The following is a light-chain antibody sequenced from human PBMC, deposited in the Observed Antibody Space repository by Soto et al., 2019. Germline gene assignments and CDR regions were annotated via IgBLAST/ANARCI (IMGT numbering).Light chain of an antibody. J-gene: IGLJ2*01. CDR1: SSDVGGYNY. Sequence: QSVLTQPASVSGSPGQSITISCTGTSSDVGGYNYVSWYQQHPGKAPKPMIYDVSNRPSGVSNRFSGSKSGNTASLTISGLQAEDEADYYCSSYTSSSTVVFGGGTKLTVL. CDR2: DVS. V-gene: IGLV2-14*01. CDR3: SSYTSSSTVV.